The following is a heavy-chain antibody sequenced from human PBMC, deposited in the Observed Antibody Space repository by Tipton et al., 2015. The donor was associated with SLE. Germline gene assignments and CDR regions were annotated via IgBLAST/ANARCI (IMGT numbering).Heavy chain of an antibody. V-gene: IGHV4-4*08. J-gene: IGHJ1*01. CDR1: GGSISSHY. CDR2: IYTSGST. CDR3: ARGRYSSSWYRLDEYFQH. Sequence: TLSLTCTVSGGSISSHYWSWIRQPPGKGLEWIGYIYTSGSTNYNPSLKSRVTISVDTSKNQFSLKLSSVTAADTAVYYCARGRYSSSWYRLDEYFQHWGQGTLVTVSS. D-gene: IGHD6-13*01.